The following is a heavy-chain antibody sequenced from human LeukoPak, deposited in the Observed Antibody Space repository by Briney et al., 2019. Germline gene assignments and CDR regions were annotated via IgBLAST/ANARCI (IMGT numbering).Heavy chain of an antibody. Sequence: SGGSLRLSCAASGFTFDDYAMHWVRQAPGKGLEWVSTMSSSGGYTYYADSVKGRFTISRDNSKNTLYLQMNSLRAEDTAVYYCASNFWSGYSNNFNWGQGTLVTVSS. J-gene: IGHJ4*02. CDR2: MSSSGGYT. V-gene: IGHV3-23*01. CDR1: GFTFDDYA. D-gene: IGHD3-3*01. CDR3: ASNFWSGYSNNFN.